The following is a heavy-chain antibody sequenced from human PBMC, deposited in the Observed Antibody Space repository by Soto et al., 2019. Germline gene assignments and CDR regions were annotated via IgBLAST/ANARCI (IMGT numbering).Heavy chain of an antibody. CDR3: ASLGYCTNGVCYDY. D-gene: IGHD2-8*01. CDR1: GGSISSSSYY. J-gene: IGHJ4*02. CDR2: IYYSGST. V-gene: IGHV4-39*01. Sequence: SETLSLTCTVSGGSISSSSYYWGWIRQPPGKGLEWIGSIYYSGSTYYNPSLKGRVTISVDTSKNQFSLKLSSVTAADTAVYYCASLGYCTNGVCYDYWGQGTLVTVSS.